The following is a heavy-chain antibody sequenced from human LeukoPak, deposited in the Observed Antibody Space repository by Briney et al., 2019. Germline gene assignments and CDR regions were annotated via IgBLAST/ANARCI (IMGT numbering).Heavy chain of an antibody. D-gene: IGHD1-26*01. CDR1: GFTFSSNW. Sequence: QPGGSLRLSCAASGFTFSSNWMHWVRQAPGEGLVWVSRIKGDGSSTSYADSVKGRFTISRDNAKNTLFLQMNSLRAEDTAVYYCVRDGVGAPPFDYWGQGALVTVSS. CDR3: VRDGVGAPPFDY. V-gene: IGHV3-74*01. J-gene: IGHJ4*02. CDR2: IKGDGSST.